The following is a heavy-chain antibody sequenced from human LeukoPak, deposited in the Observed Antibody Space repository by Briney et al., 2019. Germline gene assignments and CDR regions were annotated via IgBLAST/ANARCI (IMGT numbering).Heavy chain of an antibody. CDR1: GYTFTRYY. Sequence: ASVKVSCKASGYTFTRYYMHWVRQAPGQGLEWMGWINPNSGGTNYAQKFQGWVTMTRDTSISTAYMELSRLRSDDTAVYYCAREAVVVAATHNAFDIWGQGTMVTVSS. D-gene: IGHD2-15*01. J-gene: IGHJ3*02. CDR3: AREAVVVAATHNAFDI. V-gene: IGHV1-2*04. CDR2: INPNSGGT.